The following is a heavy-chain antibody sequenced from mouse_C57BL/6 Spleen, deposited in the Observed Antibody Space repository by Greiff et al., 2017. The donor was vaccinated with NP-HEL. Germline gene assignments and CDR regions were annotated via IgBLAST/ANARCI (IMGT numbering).Heavy chain of an antibody. D-gene: IGHD1-1*01. V-gene: IGHV1-52*01. J-gene: IGHJ4*01. Sequence: VQLQQSGAELVRPGSSVKLSCKASGYTFTSYWMHWVKQRPIQGLEWIGNIDPSDSETHYNQKFKDKATLTVDKSSSTAYMQLSSLTSEDSAVYYCARGDYYGSSPSYYAMDYWGQRTSVTVSS. CDR1: GYTFTSYW. CDR2: IDPSDSET. CDR3: ARGDYYGSSPSYYAMDY.